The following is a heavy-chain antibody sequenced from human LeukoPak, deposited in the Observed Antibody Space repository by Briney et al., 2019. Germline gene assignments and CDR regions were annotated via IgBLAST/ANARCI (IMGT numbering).Heavy chain of an antibody. Sequence: GASVKVSCKASGYTFTGYYMHWVGQAPGQGLEWMGWINPNSGGTNYAQKFQGRVTMTRDTSISTAYMELSRLRSDDTAVYYCARVCSSTSCYDDYWGQGTLVTVSS. CDR1: GYTFTGYY. V-gene: IGHV1-2*02. D-gene: IGHD2-2*01. J-gene: IGHJ4*02. CDR3: ARVCSSTSCYDDY. CDR2: INPNSGGT.